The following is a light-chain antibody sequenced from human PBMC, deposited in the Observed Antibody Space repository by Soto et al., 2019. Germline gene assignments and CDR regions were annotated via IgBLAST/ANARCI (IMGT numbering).Light chain of an antibody. J-gene: IGKJ1*01. CDR1: RSLSTS. Sequence: TQSPSTLSASPGDRSTLTCGASRSLSTSLAWYQQKPGQAPRLLIYGASSRATGIPARFSGSGSGTEFTLTISSLQPEDFAVYYCQQYDSSPRTFGQGTKVDIK. CDR3: QQYDSSPRT. CDR2: GAS. V-gene: IGKV3-15*01.